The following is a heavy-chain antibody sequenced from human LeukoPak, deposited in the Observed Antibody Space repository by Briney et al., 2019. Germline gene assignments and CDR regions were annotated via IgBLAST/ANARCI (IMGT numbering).Heavy chain of an antibody. V-gene: IGHV3-23*01. J-gene: IGHJ4*02. Sequence: GGSLRLSCEASGLTFSSYGMRWVRQAPGKGLQWVSAITGDGTTTYYADSVKGRFTISRDNSKNMLYLQMSSLRAEATAVYYCAKMQGYFDYWGQGTLVPVSS. CDR2: ITGDGTTT. CDR3: AKMQGYFDY. CDR1: GLTFSSYG.